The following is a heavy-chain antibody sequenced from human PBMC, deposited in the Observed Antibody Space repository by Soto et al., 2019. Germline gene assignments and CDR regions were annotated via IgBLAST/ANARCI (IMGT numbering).Heavy chain of an antibody. CDR1: GETIRGPDW. V-gene: IGHV4-4*02. J-gene: IGHJ5*02. CDR2: IFQSGST. CDR3: ARGRGRYSSGWSWFDP. D-gene: IGHD6-19*01. Sequence: SATLSLSCGVSGETIRGPDWWTWVRQPPGKGLEWFGEIFQSGSTNYTPSLESRVTISVDKSKTQFSLTLTSVTAADTAVYFCARGRGRYSSGWSWFDPWGQGILVTVS.